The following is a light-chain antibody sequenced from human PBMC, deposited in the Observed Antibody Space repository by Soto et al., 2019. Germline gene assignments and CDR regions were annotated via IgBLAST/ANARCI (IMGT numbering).Light chain of an antibody. Sequence: QSVLTQPASVSGSPGQSITISCTGTSSDVGGYNYVSWYQHHPDKAPKLVIYDVTNRLSGVSNRFSGSKAGNTASLTIPRFRAGKEVNYYCTQFPGGPTPYAFGTGPK. CDR2: DVT. V-gene: IGLV2-14*03. CDR1: SSDVGGYNY. CDR3: TQFPGGPTPYA. J-gene: IGLJ1*01.